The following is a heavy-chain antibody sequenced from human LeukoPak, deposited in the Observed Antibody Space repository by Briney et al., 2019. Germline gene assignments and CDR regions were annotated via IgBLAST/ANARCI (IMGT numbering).Heavy chain of an antibody. CDR1: GFTVSSNY. D-gene: IGHD3-22*01. Sequence: GGSLRLSCAASGFTVSSNYMSWVRQAPGKGLEWVSVIYSGGSTYYADSEKGRFTISRDNSKNTLYLQMNSLRAEDTAVYYCARKDDSSGYYGYWGQGTLVTVSS. J-gene: IGHJ4*02. CDR2: IYSGGST. V-gene: IGHV3-53*01. CDR3: ARKDDSSGYYGY.